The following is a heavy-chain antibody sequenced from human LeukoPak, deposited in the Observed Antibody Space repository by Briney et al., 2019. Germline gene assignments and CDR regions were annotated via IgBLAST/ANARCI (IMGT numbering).Heavy chain of an antibody. V-gene: IGHV3-21*01. J-gene: IGHJ4*02. CDR3: VRDGGVSGYDLLDY. Sequence: GGSLRLSCAASGFTFSSYSMKWVRQAPGKGLEWVSSISSSSGYIYYADSVKGRFTISRDNAKNSLYLQMNSLRAEDTAVYYCVRDGGVSGYDLLDYWGQGTLVTVSS. D-gene: IGHD5-12*01. CDR2: ISSSSGYI. CDR1: GFTFSSYS.